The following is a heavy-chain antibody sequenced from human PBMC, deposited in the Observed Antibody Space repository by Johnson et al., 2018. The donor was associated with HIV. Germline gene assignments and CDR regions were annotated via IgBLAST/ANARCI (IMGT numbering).Heavy chain of an antibody. V-gene: IGHV3-53*01. Sequence: MQLVESGGGLVQPGGSLRLSCAASGFTISSNYMSWVRQAPGKGLEWVSVIYSGGNTYYADSVKGRFTISRDNSKNTLYLQMNSLRAEDTAVYYCARENYVLGAFDIWGQGTMVTVSS. D-gene: IGHD1-7*01. J-gene: IGHJ3*02. CDR3: ARENYVLGAFDI. CDR2: IYSGGNT. CDR1: GFTISSNY.